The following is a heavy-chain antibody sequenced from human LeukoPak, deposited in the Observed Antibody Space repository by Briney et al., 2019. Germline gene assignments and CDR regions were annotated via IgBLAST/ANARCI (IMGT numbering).Heavy chain of an antibody. J-gene: IGHJ4*02. Sequence: SETLSLTCAVSGGSISSSNWWSWVRQPPGKGLEWIGEIYHSGSTNYNPSLKSRVTISVDKSKNQFSLKLSSVTAADTAVYYCARHEGDSGSYRHDYWGQGTLATVSS. CDR3: ARHEGDSGSYRHDY. D-gene: IGHD1-26*01. CDR2: IYHSGST. V-gene: IGHV4-4*02. CDR1: GGSISSSNW.